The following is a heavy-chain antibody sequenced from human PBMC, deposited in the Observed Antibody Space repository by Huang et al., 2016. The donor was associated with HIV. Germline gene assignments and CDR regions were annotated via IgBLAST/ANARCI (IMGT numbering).Heavy chain of an antibody. CDR3: ALKGDSSGWEYFRH. D-gene: IGHD6-19*01. Sequence: QVQLVESGGGVVQPGRSLRLSCAASGFIFSNYGMHWVRQAPGKGLGWVALISNDGSNKYYTDSVKGRFSISRDNSKNTLYLQMNSLRAEDTAVYYCALKGDSSGWEYFRHWGQGTLVTVSS. J-gene: IGHJ1*01. CDR2: ISNDGSNK. V-gene: IGHV3-30*03. CDR1: GFIFSNYG.